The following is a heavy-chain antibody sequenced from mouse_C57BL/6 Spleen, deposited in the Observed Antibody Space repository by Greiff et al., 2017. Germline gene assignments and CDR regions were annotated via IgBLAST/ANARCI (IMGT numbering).Heavy chain of an antibody. CDR3: ARRDDGPYYAMDY. D-gene: IGHD2-3*01. CDR2: IYPGSGST. CDR1: GYTFTSYW. J-gene: IGHJ4*01. V-gene: IGHV1-55*01. Sequence: QVQLQQPGAELVKPGASVKMSCKASGYTFTSYWITWVKQRPGQGLEWIGDIYPGSGSTNYNEKFKSKATLTVDTSSSTAYMQLSSLTSEDSAVYYCARRDDGPYYAMDYWGQGTSVTVSS.